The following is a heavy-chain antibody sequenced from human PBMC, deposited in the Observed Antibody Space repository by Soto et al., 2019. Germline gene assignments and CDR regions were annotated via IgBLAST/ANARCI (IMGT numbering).Heavy chain of an antibody. Sequence: QVQLVESGGGVVQPGRSLRLSCAASGFTFSSYGMHWVRQAPGKGLEWVAVIWYDGSNKYYADSVKGRFTISRDNSKNTLDLKMNSLRAEDTAVYYCARDAWYFDLWGRGTLVTVSS. J-gene: IGHJ2*01. CDR1: GFTFSSYG. V-gene: IGHV3-33*01. CDR3: ARDAWYFDL. CDR2: IWYDGSNK.